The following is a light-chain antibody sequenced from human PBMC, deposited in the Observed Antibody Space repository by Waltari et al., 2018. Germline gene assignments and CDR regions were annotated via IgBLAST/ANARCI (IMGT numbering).Light chain of an antibody. CDR3: GTWDSSLSVGV. Sequence: QSVLTQPPSVSAAPGQQVTISCSGSSSSIANNFVSWYQQFPRTVPKLLICDKEKRPPGFPARFVAAKSGTAATLGIAGLQPGDEADYYCGTWDSSLSVGVFGGGTKLTVL. CDR2: DKE. CDR1: SSSIANNF. J-gene: IGLJ3*02. V-gene: IGLV1-51*01.